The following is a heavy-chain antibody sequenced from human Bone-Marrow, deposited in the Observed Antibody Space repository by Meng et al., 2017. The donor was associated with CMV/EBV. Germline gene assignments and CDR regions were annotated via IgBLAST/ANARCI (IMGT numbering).Heavy chain of an antibody. CDR2: IRSKANSYAT. CDR3: TRQQYQLLSTRNWFDP. CDR1: GITFSCSA. Sequence: GESLKISCAASGITFSCSAMHWVRQASGKGLEWVGRIRSKANSYATAYAASVKGRFTISRDDSKNTAYLQMNSLKTEDTAVYYCTRQQYQLLSTRNWFDPWGQGTLATVSS. D-gene: IGHD2-2*01. V-gene: IGHV3-73*01. J-gene: IGHJ5*02.